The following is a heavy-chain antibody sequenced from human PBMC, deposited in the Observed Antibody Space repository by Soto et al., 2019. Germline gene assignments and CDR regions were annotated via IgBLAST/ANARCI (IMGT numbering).Heavy chain of an antibody. CDR1: GGSFSGYY. CDR2: INHSGST. D-gene: IGHD6-13*01. Sequence: PSETLSLTCAVYGGSFSGYYWSWIRQPPGKGLEWIGEINHSGSTNYNPSLKSRVTISVDTSKNQFSLKLSSVTAADTAVYYCARLDSSSWYGRFYYYYGMDVWGQGTTVTVSS. J-gene: IGHJ6*02. V-gene: IGHV4-34*01. CDR3: ARLDSSSWYGRFYYYYGMDV.